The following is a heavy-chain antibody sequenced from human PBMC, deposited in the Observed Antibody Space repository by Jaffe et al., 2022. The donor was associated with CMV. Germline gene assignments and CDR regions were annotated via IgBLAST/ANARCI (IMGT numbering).Heavy chain of an antibody. D-gene: IGHD6-13*01. CDR2: IKTNADGGTT. CDR1: GFTFSKAW. J-gene: IGHJ4*02. CDR3: ATDGVGGSWYNFDY. Sequence: EVQLVESGGALVKPGGSLSLSCVASGFTFSKAWMIWVRQAPGKGLEWVGRIKTNADGGTTDYAAPVRARFTISRDDSRNTLYLQMDSLKTEDTAIYYCATDGVGGSWYNFDYWGQGTLVTVSS. V-gene: IGHV3-15*02.